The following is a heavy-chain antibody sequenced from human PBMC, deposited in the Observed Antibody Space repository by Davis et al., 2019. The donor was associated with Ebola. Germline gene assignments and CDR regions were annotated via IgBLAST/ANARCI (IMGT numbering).Heavy chain of an antibody. J-gene: IGHJ4*02. V-gene: IGHV5-51*01. CDR3: GRLQSIVRPTTIDY. CDR1: GYSFNKYW. D-gene: IGHD1-26*01. CDR2: IYPRDSDT. Sequence: GESLKISCKASGYSFNKYWIGWVRQMPGKGLEWMGIIYPRDSDTRYSPSFQGQVTISADKSISTAYLQWSSLKASDTAMYYCGRLQSIVRPTTIDYWGQGTLVTVSS.